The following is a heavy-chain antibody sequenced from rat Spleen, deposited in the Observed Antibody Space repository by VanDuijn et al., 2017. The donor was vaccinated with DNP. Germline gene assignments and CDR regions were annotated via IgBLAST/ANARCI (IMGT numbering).Heavy chain of an antibody. Sequence: EVQLVESGGGLVQPGRSLKLSCAASGFTFSNYGMAWVRQAPTKGLEWVASIGSPAYAPYYTDSVKGRFTISRDNAKSSLYLQMDSLRSEDTATYYCARPDYWGQGVMVTVSS. V-gene: IGHV5S13*01. CDR3: ARPDY. CDR2: IGSPAYAP. CDR1: GFTFSNYG. J-gene: IGHJ2*01.